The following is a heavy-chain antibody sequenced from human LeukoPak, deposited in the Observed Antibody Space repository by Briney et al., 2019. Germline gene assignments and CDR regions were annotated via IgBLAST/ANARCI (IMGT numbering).Heavy chain of an antibody. CDR1: GYTFSSYY. V-gene: IGHV1-46*01. J-gene: IGHJ5*02. D-gene: IGHD3-3*01. Sequence: ASVKVSCKASGYTFSSYYVHWVRQAPGQGLEWMGMIIPSDGFTSYAQKFQGRVTMTRDMSTSTVYMELSSLRSDDTAVYYCATGSRYDFWSGSYWFDPWGQGTLVTVSS. CDR3: ATGSRYDFWSGSYWFDP. CDR2: IIPSDGFT.